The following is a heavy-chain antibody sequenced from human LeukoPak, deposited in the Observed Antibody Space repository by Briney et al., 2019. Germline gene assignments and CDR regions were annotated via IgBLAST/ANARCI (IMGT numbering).Heavy chain of an antibody. CDR2: IYYSGST. CDR1: GGSISSYY. CDR3: ARHPNSSGWYSY. Sequence: SETLSLTCTVSGGSISSYYWSWIRQPPGKGLEWIGYIYYSGSTNYNPSLKSRVTISVDTSKNQFSLKLSSVTAADTAVYYCARHPNSSGWYSYWGQGTLVTVSS. V-gene: IGHV4-59*08. D-gene: IGHD6-19*01. J-gene: IGHJ4*02.